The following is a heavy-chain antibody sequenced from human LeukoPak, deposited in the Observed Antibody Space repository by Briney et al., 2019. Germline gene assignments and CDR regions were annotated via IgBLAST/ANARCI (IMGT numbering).Heavy chain of an antibody. Sequence: ASVKISCKASGYTFINYGINWVRQAPGQGLEWMGWISAYNGNTNYAQSLQGRVTMTTDTSTSTVYMEMRSLTSDDTAVYYCARDLDQYNGRFGGFGHDFWGQGTLVTVSS. CDR3: ARDLDQYNGRFGGFGHDF. J-gene: IGHJ4*02. CDR1: GYTFINYG. CDR2: ISAYNGNT. D-gene: IGHD3-10*01. V-gene: IGHV1-18*01.